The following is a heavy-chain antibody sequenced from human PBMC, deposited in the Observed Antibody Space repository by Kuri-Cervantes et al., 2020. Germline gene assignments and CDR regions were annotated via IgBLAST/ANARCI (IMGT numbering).Heavy chain of an antibody. D-gene: IGHD1-26*01. CDR3: ASNSGSSLFNYYYYGMDV. Sequence: GGSLRLSCAASGFTFSSYGMHWVRQAPGKGLEWVAVISYDGSNKYYADSVKGRFTISRDNSKNTLYLQMNSLRAADTAVYYCASNSGSSLFNYYYYGMDVWGQGTTVTVSS. V-gene: IGHV3-30*03. CDR1: GFTFSSYG. J-gene: IGHJ6*02. CDR2: ISYDGSNK.